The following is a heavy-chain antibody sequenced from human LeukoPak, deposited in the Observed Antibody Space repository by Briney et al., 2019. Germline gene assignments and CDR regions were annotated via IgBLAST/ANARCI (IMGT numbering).Heavy chain of an antibody. J-gene: IGHJ4*02. D-gene: IGHD2-15*01. Sequence: PSETLSLTCTVSGGSISSYYWSWVRQPPGKGLEWVWYIYYSGGTNYYPSLKSRVTISVETSKNQSSLKLSSVTAADTAVYYCARRGRALYCSGGSCYDYWGQGTLVTVSS. CDR3: ARRGRALYCSGGSCYDY. CDR1: GGSISSYY. CDR2: IYYSGGT. V-gene: IGHV4-59*01.